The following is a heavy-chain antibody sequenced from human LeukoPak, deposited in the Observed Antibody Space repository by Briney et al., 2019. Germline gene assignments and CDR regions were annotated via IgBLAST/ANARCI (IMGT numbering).Heavy chain of an antibody. J-gene: IGHJ4*02. CDR1: GFTFSDYY. CDR2: NISSGSTM. CDR3: ARHKGGYYDFWSGYDLFDY. D-gene: IGHD3-3*01. V-gene: IGHV3-11*04. Sequence: GGSLRLSCAASGFTFSDYYMSWIRQAPGKGLEWVSYNISSGSTMYYADSVKGRFTISRDNAKNSLFLQMNSLRAEDTAVYYCARHKGGYYDFWSGYDLFDYWGQGTLVTVSS.